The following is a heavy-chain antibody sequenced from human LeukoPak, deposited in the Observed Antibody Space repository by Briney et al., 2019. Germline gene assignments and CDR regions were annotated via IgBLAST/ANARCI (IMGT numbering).Heavy chain of an antibody. Sequence: ASVKVSCKASSYTFTSYGISWVRQAPGQGLEWMGWISAYNGNTNYAQKLQGRVTMTTDTSTSTAYMELRSLRSDDTAVYYCATITIFGVVNQRAPLDYWGQGTLVTVSS. CDR1: SYTFTSYG. J-gene: IGHJ4*02. CDR2: ISAYNGNT. CDR3: ATITIFGVVNQRAPLDY. V-gene: IGHV1-18*01. D-gene: IGHD3-3*01.